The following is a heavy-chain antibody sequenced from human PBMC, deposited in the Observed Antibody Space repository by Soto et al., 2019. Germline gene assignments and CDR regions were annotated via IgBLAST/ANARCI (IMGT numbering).Heavy chain of an antibody. D-gene: IGHD5-12*01. CDR3: AHIDPEIVTVGGHGGFDY. CDR2: IYWDDDK. V-gene: IGHV2-5*02. J-gene: IGHJ4*02. CDR1: GFSLTSGVS. Sequence: QITLKESGPTLVRPPQTLTLTCTFSGFSLTSGVSVGWIRQPPGKALEWLALIYWDDDKRYSPSLKNRLTITKDTSKNQVVLTMTNVGPVDTATYFCAHIDPEIVTVGGHGGFDYWGQGTLVTVSS.